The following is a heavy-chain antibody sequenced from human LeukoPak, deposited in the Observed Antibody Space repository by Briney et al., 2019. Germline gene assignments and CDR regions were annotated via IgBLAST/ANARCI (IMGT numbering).Heavy chain of an antibody. V-gene: IGHV3-33*08. Sequence: GGSLRLSCAASGFTFNNYAMSWVRQAPGKGLEWVAVIWSDGTNRFYVDSVKGRFTISRDNSQSTVFLQMNSLRVNDTAIYYCARDAQRGFDYSNSLKYWGHGTLVTVSS. CDR1: GFTFNNYA. CDR3: ARDAQRGFDYSNSLKY. D-gene: IGHD4-11*01. J-gene: IGHJ4*01. CDR2: IWSDGTNR.